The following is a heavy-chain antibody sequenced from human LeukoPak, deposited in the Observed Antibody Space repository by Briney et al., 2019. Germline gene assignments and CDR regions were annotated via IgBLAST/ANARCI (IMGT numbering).Heavy chain of an antibody. CDR1: GYSISSGYY. J-gene: IGHJ4*02. V-gene: IGHV4-38-2*02. CDR3: ARDSTMVRGFDY. D-gene: IGHD3-10*01. CDR2: IYHSGST. Sequence: PSETLSLTCTVSGYSISSGYYWGWIRQPPGKGLEWIGSIYHSGSTYYNPFLKSRVTMSVDTSKNQFSLKLSSVTAADTAVYYCARDSTMVRGFDYWGQGTLVTVSS.